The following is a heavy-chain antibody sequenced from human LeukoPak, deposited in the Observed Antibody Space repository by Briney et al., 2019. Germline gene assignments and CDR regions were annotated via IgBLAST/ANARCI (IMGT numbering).Heavy chain of an antibody. J-gene: IGHJ4*02. CDR1: GYTFTSYD. CDR2: MNPNSGNT. CDR3: ARAEGSSSWYLV. D-gene: IGHD6-13*01. V-gene: IGHV1-8*01. Sequence: GASVKVSCKASGYTFTSYDINWVRQATGQGLEWMGWMNPNSGNTGYAQKFQGRVTTTRNTSISTAYMELSSLRSEDTAVYYCARAEGSSSWYLVWGQGTLVTVSP.